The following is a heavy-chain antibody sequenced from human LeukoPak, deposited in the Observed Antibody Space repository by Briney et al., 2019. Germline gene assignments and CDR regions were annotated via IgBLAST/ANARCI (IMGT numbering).Heavy chain of an antibody. CDR2: ISRGSGSTR. CDR3: VRYAPVDH. J-gene: IGHJ4*02. D-gene: IGHD2-2*01. Sequence: GGSLRLSCAASGSTFSDFYMSWFRQVPGKGLEAVAYISRGSGSTRYYTDSARGRFTISRDNGENAVYLQMNSLRTDDTAVYYCVRYAPVDHWGRGALVTVSS. V-gene: IGHV3-11*01. CDR1: GSTFSDFY.